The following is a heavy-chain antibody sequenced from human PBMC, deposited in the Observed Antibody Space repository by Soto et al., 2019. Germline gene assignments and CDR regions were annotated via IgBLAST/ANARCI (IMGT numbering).Heavy chain of an antibody. CDR2: INHDGSI. J-gene: IGHJ6*02. V-gene: IGHV4-34*01. CDR1: GGSLSGYY. D-gene: IGHD3-10*01. Sequence: SEALSLTCAVYGGSLSGYYCTWIRQPPGKGLEWIGEINHDGSINHNLSLKSRVAMSVDTSKNQFSLKVRSVTVADTAMYYCARGRDGSGRIHYYYGLDVWGHGTTVTVSS. CDR3: ARGRDGSGRIHYYYGLDV.